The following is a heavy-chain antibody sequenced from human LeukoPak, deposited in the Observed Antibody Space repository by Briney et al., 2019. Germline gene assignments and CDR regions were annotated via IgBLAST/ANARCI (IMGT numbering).Heavy chain of an antibody. CDR3: AKRFCSATRCFHFDY. J-gene: IGHJ4*02. CDR1: GVTFAGYD. D-gene: IGHD2-2*01. V-gene: IGHV3-23*01. CDR2: ISASGDNT. Sequence: GGSLRLSCAASGVTFAGYDMSWVRQAPGKGLEWVSTISASGDNTYYAGSVKGRFTISRDNSKNTLYLQMDSLRAEDTAVYYCAKRFCSATRCFHFDYWGQGTLVSVSS.